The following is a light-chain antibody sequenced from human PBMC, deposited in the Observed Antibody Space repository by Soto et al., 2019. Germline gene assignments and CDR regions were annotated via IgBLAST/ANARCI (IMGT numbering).Light chain of an antibody. J-gene: IGLJ1*01. V-gene: IGLV2-18*02. CDR3: SSFTSSSTYV. Sequence: QSVLTQPPSVSGSPGQSVAISCTGTSGDVGSFNRVSWYQQPPGTAPKVMIYDVSSRPSGVPDRFSGSKSGNTASLTISGLQTEDEADYYCSSFTSSSTYVFGTGTKVTVL. CDR2: DVS. CDR1: SGDVGSFNR.